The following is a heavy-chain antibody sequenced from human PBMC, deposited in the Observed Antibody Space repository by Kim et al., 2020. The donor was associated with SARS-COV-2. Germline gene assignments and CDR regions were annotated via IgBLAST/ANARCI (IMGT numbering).Heavy chain of an antibody. CDR3: ARRVGGCSGGSCYWVDH. D-gene: IGHD2-15*01. V-gene: IGHV1-8*01. J-gene: IGHJ5*02. Sequence: ASVKVSCKASGYTFTSHDINWVRQATGHGLEWMGWMTPNSGNTGYAQKFQGRVTMTRNTSISTAYMELSSLRSEDTAVYYCARRVGGCSGGSCYWVDHWGQGTRVTVSS. CDR1: GYTFTSHD. CDR2: MTPNSGNT.